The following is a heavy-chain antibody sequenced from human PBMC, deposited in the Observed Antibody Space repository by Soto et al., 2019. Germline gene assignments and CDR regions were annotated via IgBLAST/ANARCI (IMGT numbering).Heavy chain of an antibody. CDR2: INPYNGNT. J-gene: IGHJ3*02. D-gene: IGHD3-3*01. Sequence: QVQLVQSGAEVTKPGASVKVSCKASGYTFTNYGFSWVRKAPGQGREYMGWINPYNGNTDYPQKLQGRVTMTTGTSTSTSFMELRSLRSDDTAVYYLARVPRSGYNNAFDIWGQGTMVTVSS. CDR3: ARVPRSGYNNAFDI. CDR1: GYTFTNYG. V-gene: IGHV1-18*01.